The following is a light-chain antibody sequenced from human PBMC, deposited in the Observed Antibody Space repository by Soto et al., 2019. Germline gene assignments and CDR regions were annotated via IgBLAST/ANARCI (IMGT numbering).Light chain of an antibody. CDR3: QQSNNWLWP. CDR1: QSVSRN. CDR2: DAS. V-gene: IGKV3-15*01. J-gene: IGKJ1*01. Sequence: EIVMTQSPATLSVSPGERATLSCRASQSVSRNVAGYQQKPGQAPRLLIHDASTGATGISVRFSGSGSGTEFTLTISSLQSEHFAVCYCQQSNNWLWPFGQAAKVQIK.